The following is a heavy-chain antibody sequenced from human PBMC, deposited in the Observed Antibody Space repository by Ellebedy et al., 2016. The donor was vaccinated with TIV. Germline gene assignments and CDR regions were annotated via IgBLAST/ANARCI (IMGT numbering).Heavy chain of an antibody. CDR3: ARAIVAKVPYYYYYGMDV. D-gene: IGHD5-12*01. Sequence: SGPTLVKPTQTLTLTCTFSGFSLSTSGMCVSWIRQPPGKALEWLARIDWDDDKYYRTSLKTRLTIPKDTSKNQVVLTMTNMDPVDTATFYCARAIVAKVPYYYYYGMDVWGQGTTVTVSS. CDR1: GFSLSTSGMC. CDR2: IDWDDDK. V-gene: IGHV2-70*11. J-gene: IGHJ6*02.